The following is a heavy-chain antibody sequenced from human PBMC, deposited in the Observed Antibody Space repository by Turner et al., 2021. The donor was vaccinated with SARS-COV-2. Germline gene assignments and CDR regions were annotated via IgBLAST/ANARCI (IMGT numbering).Heavy chain of an antibody. CDR3: AKGEWGSGWSD. D-gene: IGHD6-19*01. Sequence: VQLLESGGGLVPPGGSLRLSCAASGFTFSSYVMHWVRQAPGKGLEWVALISYDGSNKYYADSVKGRFTISRDNSKNTLYLQMNSLRAEDTAVYYCAKGEWGSGWSDWGQGTLVTVSS. J-gene: IGHJ4*02. CDR1: GFTFSSYV. CDR2: ISYDGSNK. V-gene: IGHV3-30*18.